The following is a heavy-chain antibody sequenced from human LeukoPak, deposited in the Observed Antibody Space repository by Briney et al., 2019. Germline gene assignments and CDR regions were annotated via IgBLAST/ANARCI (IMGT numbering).Heavy chain of an antibody. Sequence: SETLSLTCTVSGGSVSDSNYHWCWVRQPPGKGLEWIGEMRNSGTANYNPSLRSRATMSEDTSKNHFSLQLSSVTAADTAVYYCVALGAGWSGRSPWGQGTLVTVSS. V-gene: IGHV4-61*03. D-gene: IGHD3-16*01. J-gene: IGHJ5*02. CDR1: GGSVSDSNYH. CDR3: VALGAGWSGRSP. CDR2: MRNSGTA.